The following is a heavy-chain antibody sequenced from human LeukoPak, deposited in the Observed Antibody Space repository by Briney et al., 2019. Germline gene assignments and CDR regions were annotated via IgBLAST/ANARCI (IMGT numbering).Heavy chain of an antibody. CDR1: GFTVSSNY. J-gene: IGHJ4*02. V-gene: IGHV3-66*01. Sequence: GGSLRLSCAASGFTVSSNYMSWVRQAPGKGLEWVSVIYSGGSTYYADSVKSRFTISRDNSKNTLYLQMNSLRAEDTAVYYCASLRDGPKNNDYWGQGTLVTVSS. CDR3: ASLRDGPKNNDY. CDR2: IYSGGST.